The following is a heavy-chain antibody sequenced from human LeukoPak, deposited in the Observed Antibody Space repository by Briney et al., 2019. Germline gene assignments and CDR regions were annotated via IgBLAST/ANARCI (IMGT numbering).Heavy chain of an antibody. Sequence: GGSLRLSCAASGFTFSSYWMNWARQAPGKGLEWVASINHNGNVNYYVDSVKGRFTIFRDNAKNSLYLQMSNLRAEDTAVYFCAGGGGLDVWGQGATVTVSS. D-gene: IGHD3-16*01. CDR2: INHNGNVN. CDR3: AGGGGLDV. J-gene: IGHJ6*02. V-gene: IGHV3-7*03. CDR1: GFTFSSYW.